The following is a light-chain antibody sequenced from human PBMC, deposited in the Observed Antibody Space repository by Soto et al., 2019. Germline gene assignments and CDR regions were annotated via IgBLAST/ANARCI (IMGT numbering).Light chain of an antibody. CDR3: ATWDSGLSKLL. J-gene: IGLJ2*01. Sequence: QSVLTQPPSVSAAPGQSVTISCSGGAYDIGISYVSWYQHFPGVAPKLVIFDTHKRPSGIPDRFSGSKSATSATLGITGLQPGDEADYYCATWDSGLSKLLFGGGTQLTVL. CDR2: DTH. CDR1: AYDIGISY. V-gene: IGLV1-51*01.